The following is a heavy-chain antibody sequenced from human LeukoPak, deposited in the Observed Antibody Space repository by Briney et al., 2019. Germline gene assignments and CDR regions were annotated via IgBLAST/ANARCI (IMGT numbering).Heavy chain of an antibody. CDR1: GFTFSSYA. Sequence: GGSLRLSCAASGFTFSSYAMHWVRQAPGKGLEWVAVISYDGSNKYYADSVKGRFTISRDNSKNTLYLQMNSLRAEDTAVYYCAREGVVAAQFDSWGQGTLVTVSS. V-gene: IGHV3-30-3*01. CDR3: AREGVVAAQFDS. J-gene: IGHJ5*01. CDR2: ISYDGSNK. D-gene: IGHD2-15*01.